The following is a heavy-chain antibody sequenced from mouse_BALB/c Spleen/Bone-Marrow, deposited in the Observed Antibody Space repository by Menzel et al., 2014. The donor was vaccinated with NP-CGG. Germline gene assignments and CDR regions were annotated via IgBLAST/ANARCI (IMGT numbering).Heavy chain of an antibody. J-gene: IGHJ3*01. D-gene: IGHD2-2*01. CDR1: GFTFSDYY. CDR2: ISNGGGST. V-gene: IGHV5-12*02. CDR3: ARQGIYYGYDPFAY. Sequence: EVKLMESGGGLVQPGGSLKLSCVTSGFTFSDYYMYWVRQTPEKRLEWVAYISNGGGSTYYPDTVKGRFTISRDNAKNTLYLQMSRLKSEDTAMYYCARQGIYYGYDPFAYWGQGTLVTVS.